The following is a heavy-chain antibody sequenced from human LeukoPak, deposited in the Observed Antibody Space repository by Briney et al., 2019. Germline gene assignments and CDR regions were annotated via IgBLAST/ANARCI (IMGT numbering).Heavy chain of an antibody. D-gene: IGHD1-26*01. J-gene: IGHJ6*01. V-gene: IGHV3-7*01. Sequence: QSGGSLRLSCAASGFTFSTYWMSWVRQAPGKGPDWVGNINQDGSATYYVDSVRGRFIISRDNAQSALFLQLSSLRVEDTAVYYCAIGARETNGMGVWGQGTTVTVST. CDR1: GFTFSTYW. CDR2: INQDGSAT. CDR3: AIGARETNGMGV.